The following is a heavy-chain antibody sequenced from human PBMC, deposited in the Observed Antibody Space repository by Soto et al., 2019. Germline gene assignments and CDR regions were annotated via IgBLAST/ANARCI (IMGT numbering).Heavy chain of an antibody. V-gene: IGHV4-59*08. CDR1: GGSISSYY. CDR3: ARHVVSYESYFDY. J-gene: IGHJ4*02. CDR2: IYYSGST. Sequence: PSETLSLTCTFSGGSISSYYWSWIRQPPGKGLEWIGYIYYSGSTNYNPSLKSRVTISVDTSKNQFSLKLSSVTAADTAVYYCARHVVSYESYFDYWGQGTLVTVSS. D-gene: IGHD3-16*01.